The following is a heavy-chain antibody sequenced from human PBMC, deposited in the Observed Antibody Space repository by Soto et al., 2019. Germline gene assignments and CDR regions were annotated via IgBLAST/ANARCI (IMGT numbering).Heavy chain of an antibody. V-gene: IGHV1-2*04. CDR2: INPNSGGT. D-gene: IGHD1-1*01. Sequence: SSVKVSGKASGYTFTGYYMHWVRQAPGQGLEWMGWINPNSGGTNYAQKFQGWVTMTRDTSISTAYMELSRLRSDDTAVYYCARDLGAGTPFYYYYGMDVWGQGTTVTVSS. CDR1: GYTFTGYY. J-gene: IGHJ6*02. CDR3: ARDLGAGTPFYYYYGMDV.